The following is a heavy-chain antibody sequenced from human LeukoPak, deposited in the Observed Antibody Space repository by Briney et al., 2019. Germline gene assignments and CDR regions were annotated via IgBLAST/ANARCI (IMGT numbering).Heavy chain of an antibody. Sequence: GGSLRLSCAASGFTFNGYAMNWVRQAPGKGLEWVSAISDSGDNTYYADSVRGRFTISRDNSMNTLYLQMNTLRAEDTAVYYCAKAPRSSGASENTWFDPWGQGTLVTVSS. D-gene: IGHD1-26*01. CDR3: AKAPRSSGASENTWFDP. V-gene: IGHV3-23*01. CDR2: ISDSGDNT. CDR1: GFTFNGYA. J-gene: IGHJ5*02.